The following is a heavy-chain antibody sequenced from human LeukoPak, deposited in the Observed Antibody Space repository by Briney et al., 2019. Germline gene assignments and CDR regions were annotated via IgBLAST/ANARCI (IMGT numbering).Heavy chain of an antibody. CDR2: ISAYNDNT. CDR3: ARARAYSSGWFPKD. V-gene: IGHV1-18*01. J-gene: IGHJ4*02. D-gene: IGHD6-19*01. Sequence: ASVKVSCKASGYTFTSYGISWVRQAPGQGLEWMGWISAYNDNTNYAQKLQGRVTMTTDTSTSTAYMELRSLGSDDTAVYYCARARAYSSGWFPKDWGQGTLVTVSS. CDR1: GYTFTSYG.